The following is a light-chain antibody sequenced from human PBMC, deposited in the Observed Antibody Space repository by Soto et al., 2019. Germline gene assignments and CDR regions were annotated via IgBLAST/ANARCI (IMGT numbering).Light chain of an antibody. Sequence: QSVLSQPSSVSGSIGQSVTIFCTGTSSDVGGYNYVSWYQQHPGKAPKLMIYAVSNRPSGVSNRFSGSKSGNTASLTISGLQTEDEADYYCSSYTSSSTLGVFGTGTKVTVL. V-gene: IGLV2-14*01. CDR2: AVS. J-gene: IGLJ1*01. CDR1: SSDVGGYNY. CDR3: SSYTSSSTLGV.